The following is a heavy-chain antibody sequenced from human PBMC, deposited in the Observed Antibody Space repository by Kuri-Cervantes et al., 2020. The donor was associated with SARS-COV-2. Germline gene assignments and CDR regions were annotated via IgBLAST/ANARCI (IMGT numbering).Heavy chain of an antibody. D-gene: IGHD2-2*01. CDR3: AKDQQRRYCSSTSCYFSGFDI. CDR2: IRYDGSNK. CDR1: GFTFSSYG. J-gene: IGHJ3*02. V-gene: IGHV3-30*02. Sequence: GESLKISCAASGFTFSSYGMHWVRQAPGKGLEWVAFIRYDGSNKYYADCVEGRFTISRDNSKNTLYLQMNSLRAEDTAVYYCAKDQQRRYCSSTSCYFSGFDIWGQGTMVTVSS.